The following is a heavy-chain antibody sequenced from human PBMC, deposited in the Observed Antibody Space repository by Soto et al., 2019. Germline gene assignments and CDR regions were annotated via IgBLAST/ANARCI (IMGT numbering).Heavy chain of an antibody. D-gene: IGHD3-10*01. CDR3: ATDPAPFSGINDSHFDY. CDR2: INTGKRNT. V-gene: IGHV1-3*04. CDR1: AYIFTTYV. J-gene: IGHJ4*02. Sequence: RASVKVSCKASAYIFTTYVIHWVRQAPGQRLEWMGWINTGKRNTKYSQKFQDRVTITWDTSASTAYMEPSSLTSEDTAVYHCATDPAPFSGINDSHFDYWGRGTLVTVSS.